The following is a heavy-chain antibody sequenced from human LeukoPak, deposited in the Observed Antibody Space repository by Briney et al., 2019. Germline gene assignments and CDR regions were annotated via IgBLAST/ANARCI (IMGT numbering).Heavy chain of an antibody. Sequence: GASVKVSCKASGYTFTSYYMHWVRQAPGQGLEWMGIINPSGGSTSYAQKFQGRVTMTRDTSTSTAYMELSSLRSEDTAVYYCASTRANPIANRWLFDYWGQGTLVTVSS. CDR1: GYTFTSYY. CDR2: INPSGGST. J-gene: IGHJ4*02. CDR3: ASTRANPIANRWLFDY. V-gene: IGHV1-46*01. D-gene: IGHD5-24*01.